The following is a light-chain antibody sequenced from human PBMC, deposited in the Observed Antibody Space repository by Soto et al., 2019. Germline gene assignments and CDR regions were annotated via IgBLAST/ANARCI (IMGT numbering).Light chain of an antibody. CDR2: GAS. J-gene: IGKJ1*01. Sequence: EIVLTQSPGTLSLSPGERATLSCRASQSVSSSYLAWYQQKPGQAPRLLIYGASSRVTGIPDRFSGSGSGTDFTLTISRLEPEDFAVYYCQQYGSSSPWTFGQGTKVEIK. CDR3: QQYGSSSPWT. CDR1: QSVSSSY. V-gene: IGKV3-20*01.